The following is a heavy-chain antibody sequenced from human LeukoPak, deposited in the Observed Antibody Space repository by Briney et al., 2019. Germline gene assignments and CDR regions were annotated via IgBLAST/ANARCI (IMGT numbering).Heavy chain of an antibody. J-gene: IGHJ4*02. D-gene: IGHD1-1*01. CDR3: ARHPLRSTLYFDY. CDR1: GGSISSGDYY. V-gene: IGHV4-30-4*08. Sequence: SETLSLTCTVSGGSISSGDYYWSWIRQPPGKGLEWIGYIYYSGSTYYNPSLKSRVTISVDASKNQFSLKLSSVTAADTAVYYCARHPLRSTLYFDYWGQETLVTVSS. CDR2: IYYSGST.